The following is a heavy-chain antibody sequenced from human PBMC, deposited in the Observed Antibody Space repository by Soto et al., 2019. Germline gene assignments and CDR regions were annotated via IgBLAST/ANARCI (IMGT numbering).Heavy chain of an antibody. CDR2: ISSSSSTI. CDR3: AXXSYYDSSGYYYSDY. J-gene: IGHJ4*02. Sequence: GSLRLSCAASGFTFSSYSMNWVRQAPGKGLEWVSYISSSSSTIYYADSVKGRFTISRDNSKNTLYLQMNSLRAEDTAVYYSAXXSYYDSSGYYYSDYWGQGTLVTVSS. D-gene: IGHD3-22*01. V-gene: IGHV3-48*01. CDR1: GFTFSSYS.